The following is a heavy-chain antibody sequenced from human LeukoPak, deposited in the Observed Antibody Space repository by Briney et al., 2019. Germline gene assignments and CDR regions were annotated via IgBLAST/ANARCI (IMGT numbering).Heavy chain of an antibody. CDR1: GGSISNDY. CDR2: IYYSGTT. CDR3: ARERTMVRGMSWFDP. J-gene: IGHJ5*02. D-gene: IGHD3-10*01. Sequence: SETLSLTCTVSGGSISNDYWSWIRQPPGKGLECIGYIYYSGTTNFNPSLKSRVSISVDTSKNQFSLKVSSVTAADTAVYYCARERTMVRGMSWFDPWGQGTLVTVSS. V-gene: IGHV4-59*01.